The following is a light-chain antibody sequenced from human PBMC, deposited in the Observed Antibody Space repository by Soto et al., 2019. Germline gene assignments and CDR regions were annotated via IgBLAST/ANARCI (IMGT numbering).Light chain of an antibody. CDR1: SGHSSYA. J-gene: IGLJ3*02. CDR2: LNSDGSH. CDR3: QTWGTGLQV. Sequence: QAVVTQSPSASASLGASVKLTCTLSSGHSSYAIAWHQQQPEKGPRYLMKLNSDGSHSKGDGIPDRFSGSSSGAVRYLPISRLQSEDERDSYCQTWGTGLQVFGGGTQVTVL. V-gene: IGLV4-69*01.